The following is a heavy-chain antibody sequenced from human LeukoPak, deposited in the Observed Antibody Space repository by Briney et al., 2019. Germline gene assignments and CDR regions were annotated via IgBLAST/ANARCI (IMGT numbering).Heavy chain of an antibody. CDR3: ARGSAYYYGSGSYFFDY. J-gene: IGHJ4*02. D-gene: IGHD3-10*01. CDR1: GGSISSTTYY. V-gene: IGHV4-39*07. Sequence: PSETLSLTCTVSGGSISSTTYYWGWIRQPPGKGLEWIGSMSYRGTTYYNPSLKSRVTISVDTSKNQFSLKLSSVTAADTAVYYCARGSAYYYGSGSYFFDYWGQGTLVTVSS. CDR2: MSYRGTT.